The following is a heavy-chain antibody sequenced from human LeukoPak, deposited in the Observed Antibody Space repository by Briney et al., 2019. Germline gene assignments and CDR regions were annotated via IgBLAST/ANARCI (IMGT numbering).Heavy chain of an antibody. D-gene: IGHD5-24*01. V-gene: IGHV3-23*01. J-gene: IGHJ4*02. CDR2: ISGSGGST. CDR3: AKDPEMATIPPDRGIGY. Sequence: GGSLRLSCAASGFTFSSYAMSWVRQAPGKGLEWVSAISGSGGSTYYADSVKGRFTISRDNSKNTLYLQMNSLRAEDTAVYYCAKDPEMATIPPDRGIGYWGQGTLVTVSS. CDR1: GFTFSSYA.